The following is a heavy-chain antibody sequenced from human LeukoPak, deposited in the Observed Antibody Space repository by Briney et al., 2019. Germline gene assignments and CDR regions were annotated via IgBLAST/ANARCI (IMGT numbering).Heavy chain of an antibody. D-gene: IGHD2-2*01. CDR2: IYPGDSDT. CDR1: GYSFTSYW. V-gene: IGHV5-51*01. J-gene: IGHJ4*02. CDR3: ATQIKGYCSSTSCSEFDY. Sequence: GESLKISCKGSGYSFTSYWIGWVRQMPGKGLEWMGIIYPGDSDTRYSPSFQGQVTISADKSISTAYLQWSSLKASDTAMYYCATQIKGYCSSTSCSEFDYWGQGTLVTVSS.